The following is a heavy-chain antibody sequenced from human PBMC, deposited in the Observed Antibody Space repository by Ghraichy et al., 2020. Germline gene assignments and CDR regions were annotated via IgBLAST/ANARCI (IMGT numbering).Heavy chain of an antibody. D-gene: IGHD6-19*01. J-gene: IGHJ2*01. V-gene: IGHV3-7*01. CDR2: IKQDGTEK. CDR1: GFSLSSYW. Sequence: GESLNISCAASGFSLSSYWLSWVRQAPGKGLEWVANIKQDGTEKFYVDSVKGRFTISRDNAKNSLHLQMNSLRAEDTAVYYCAREGVSAVVGFWYFDVWGRGTLVTVSS. CDR3: AREGVSAVVGFWYFDV.